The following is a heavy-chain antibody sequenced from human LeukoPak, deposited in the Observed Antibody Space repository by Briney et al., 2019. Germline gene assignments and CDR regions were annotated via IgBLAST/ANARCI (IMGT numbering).Heavy chain of an antibody. V-gene: IGHV1-18*01. Sequence: ASVKVSCKASGYTFTSYDISWVRQAPGQGLEWMGWISVYNGNTNYAQKLQGRVTMTTDTSTSTAYMELRSLRSDDTAVYYCARLRTWTGYYNVYQKNYYYYMDVWGKGTTVTISS. CDR1: GYTFTSYD. D-gene: IGHD3-9*01. CDR2: ISVYNGNT. CDR3: ARLRTWTGYYNVYQKNYYYYMDV. J-gene: IGHJ6*03.